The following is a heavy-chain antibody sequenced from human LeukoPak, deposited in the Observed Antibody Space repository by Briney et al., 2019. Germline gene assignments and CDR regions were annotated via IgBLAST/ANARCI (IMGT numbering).Heavy chain of an antibody. Sequence: GGSLRLSCAASGFTFSSHAMSWVRQAPGKGLEWVSTISDNGVSIYHADSVKGRFTISIDNSKNTLYLQMNSLRVEDTAVYYCAKGLAGTTFDYWGQGTLVTVSS. V-gene: IGHV3-23*01. CDR2: ISDNGVSI. J-gene: IGHJ4*02. CDR1: GFTFSSHA. D-gene: IGHD6-19*01. CDR3: AKGLAGTTFDY.